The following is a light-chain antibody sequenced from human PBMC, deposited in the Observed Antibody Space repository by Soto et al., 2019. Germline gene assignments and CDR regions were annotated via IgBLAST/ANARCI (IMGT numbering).Light chain of an antibody. V-gene: IGKV1-27*01. CDR2: AAS. CDR1: QDIMSF. Sequence: DIQMTQSPTSLSASVGDKVTITCRASQDIMSFVAWYQQKPGKAPKLLIYAASTLQSGVPSRFSGSGSGTDFTLTINSLQPEDVATYSCQKYSSVPVFGPGTKVEIK. J-gene: IGKJ3*01. CDR3: QKYSSVPV.